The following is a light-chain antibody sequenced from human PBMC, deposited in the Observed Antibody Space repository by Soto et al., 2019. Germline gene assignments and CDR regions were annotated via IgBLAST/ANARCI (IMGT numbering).Light chain of an antibody. CDR1: TSDVGAYNY. J-gene: IGLJ1*01. CDR2: EVS. CDR3: SSKTRSRSPFV. V-gene: IGLV2-14*01. Sequence: QSVLTQPASVSGSPGQSITISCTGSTSDVGAYNYVSWYKHHPGQAPQLMIYEVSNRPSGVSNRFSGSKSGNTASLTISGLHAADDGDYPCSSKTRSRSPFVFGTGTKVTVL.